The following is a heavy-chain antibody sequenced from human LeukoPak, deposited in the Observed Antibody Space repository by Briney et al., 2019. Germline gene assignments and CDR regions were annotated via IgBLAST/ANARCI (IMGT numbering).Heavy chain of an antibody. CDR3: ARGRQLVRYYFDY. D-gene: IGHD6-6*01. CDR1: GFTFSSYA. Sequence: GGSLRLSCAASGFTFSSYAMHWVRQAPGKGPEWVAVISYDGSNKYYADSVKGRFTISRDNSKNTLYLQMNSLRAEDTAVYYCARGRQLVRYYFDYWGQGTLVTVSS. CDR2: ISYDGSNK. J-gene: IGHJ4*02. V-gene: IGHV3-30*04.